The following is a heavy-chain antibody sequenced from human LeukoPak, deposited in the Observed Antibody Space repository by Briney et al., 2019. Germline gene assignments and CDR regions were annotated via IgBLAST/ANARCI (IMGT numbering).Heavy chain of an antibody. CDR1: GFIFSDYF. CDR3: ARGGGYAFDI. V-gene: IGHV3-11*05. J-gene: IGHJ3*02. D-gene: IGHD6-25*01. CDR2: VSTTGSHT. Sequence: GGSLRLSCAASGFIFSDYFISWVRRAPGKGLEWLSYVSTTGSHTNYADSVKGRFTISRDNVKKSLYLQMNSLRPDDTAVYYCARGGGYAFDIWGQGTVVTVSS.